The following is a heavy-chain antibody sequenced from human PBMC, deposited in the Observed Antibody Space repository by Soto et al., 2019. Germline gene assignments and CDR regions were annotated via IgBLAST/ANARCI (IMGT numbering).Heavy chain of an antibody. D-gene: IGHD1-26*01. V-gene: IGHV4-30-2*01. CDR2: IYHSGST. Sequence: TSETLSLTYAVSGGSISSGGYSWSWIRQPPGKGLEWIGYIYHSGSTYYNPSLKSRVTISVDTSKNQFSLKLSSVTAADTAVYYCARHGGSYSFDYWGQGTLVTVSS. J-gene: IGHJ4*02. CDR1: GGSISSGGYS. CDR3: ARHGGSYSFDY.